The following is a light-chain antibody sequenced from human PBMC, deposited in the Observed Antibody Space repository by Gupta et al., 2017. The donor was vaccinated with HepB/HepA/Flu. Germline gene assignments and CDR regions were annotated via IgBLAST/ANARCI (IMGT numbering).Light chain of an antibody. Sequence: QSALTQPAPVSGSAGQSITISCTGTSSDVGTYNSVSWYQQHPGKAPKLMIFDVSNRPSGVSDRFSGSKSGNTASLTISGLQAEDEADYYCSSYTSTITVVFGGGTRLTVL. CDR2: DVS. V-gene: IGLV2-14*03. J-gene: IGLJ2*01. CDR3: SSYTSTITVV. CDR1: SSDVGTYNS.